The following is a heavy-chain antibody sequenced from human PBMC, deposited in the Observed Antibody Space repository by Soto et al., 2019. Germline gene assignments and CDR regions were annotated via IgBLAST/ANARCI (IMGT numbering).Heavy chain of an antibody. CDR1: GFTFGSYG. Sequence: QVQLVESGGGVVQPGRSLRLSCAASGFTFGSYGMHWVRQAPGKGLEWVAVISYDGSNKYYADSVKGRFTISRDNSKNTLYLQMNSLRAEDTAVYYCAKEVGATDFWSHYYYYGMDVWGQGTTVTVSS. V-gene: IGHV3-30*18. D-gene: IGHD1-26*01. J-gene: IGHJ6*02. CDR3: AKEVGATDFWSHYYYYGMDV. CDR2: ISYDGSNK.